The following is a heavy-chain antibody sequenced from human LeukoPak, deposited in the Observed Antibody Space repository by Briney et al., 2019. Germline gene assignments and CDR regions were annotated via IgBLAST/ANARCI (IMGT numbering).Heavy chain of an antibody. Sequence: GGSLRLSCAASGFTFSIYSMNWVRQTPGKGLEWVSYITSGSSIYYADSVKGRFTISRDNAKNSLYLQMNSLRAEDTAVYYCARHGRIAAAAQYWGQGTLVTVSS. V-gene: IGHV3-48*04. J-gene: IGHJ4*02. CDR2: ITSGSSI. CDR1: GFTFSIYS. D-gene: IGHD6-13*01. CDR3: ARHGRIAAAAQY.